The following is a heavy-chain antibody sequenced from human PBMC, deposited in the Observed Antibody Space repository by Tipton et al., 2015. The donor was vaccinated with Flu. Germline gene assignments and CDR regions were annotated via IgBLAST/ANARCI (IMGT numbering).Heavy chain of an antibody. D-gene: IGHD4-11*01. CDR2: IYHSGST. CDR3: ARGGRTTVTPDY. Sequence: TLSLTCAVSGYSISSGYYWGWIRQPPGKGLEWIGSIYHSGSTYYNPSLKSRVTISVDTSKNQFSLKLSSVTAADTAVYYCARGGRTTVTPDYWGQGTLVTVSS. V-gene: IGHV4-38-2*01. CDR1: GYSISSGYY. J-gene: IGHJ4*02.